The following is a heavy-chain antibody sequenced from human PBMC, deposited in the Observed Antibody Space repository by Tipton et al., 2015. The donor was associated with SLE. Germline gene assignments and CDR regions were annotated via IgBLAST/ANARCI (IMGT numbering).Heavy chain of an antibody. CDR3: ARASYYDFWNSYSYYFDY. D-gene: IGHD3-3*01. Sequence: TLSLTCTVSGGSISSSGYYWSWIRQSPGKGLEWIGYVYYSGSTNYNPSLKSRVTISVDTSKNQFSLKLSSVTAADTAVYYCARASYYDFWNSYSYYFDYWGQGTLVTVSS. CDR2: VYYSGST. J-gene: IGHJ4*02. CDR1: GGSISSSGYY. V-gene: IGHV4-61*08.